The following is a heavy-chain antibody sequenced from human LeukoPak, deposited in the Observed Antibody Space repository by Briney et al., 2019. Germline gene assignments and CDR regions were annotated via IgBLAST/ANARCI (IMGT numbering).Heavy chain of an antibody. CDR3: ASYQLLRAFDI. CDR1: GFTFSDYY. CDR2: ISGSGSTT. D-gene: IGHD2-2*01. V-gene: IGHV3-11*01. Sequence: GGSLRLSCAASGFTFSDYYMSWIRQAPGKGLEWVSYISGSGSTTYYADSLKGRFTISRDNAKNSLYLQMNSLRAEDTAVYYCASYQLLRAFDIWDQGTMVTVSS. J-gene: IGHJ3*02.